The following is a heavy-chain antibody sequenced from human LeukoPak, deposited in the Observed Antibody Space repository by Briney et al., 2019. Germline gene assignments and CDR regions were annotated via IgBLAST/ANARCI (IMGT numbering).Heavy chain of an antibody. Sequence: PSGTLSLTCAVSGGSISSSYWWSWVRQPPGKGLEWIGEIYHSGSTNYNPSLKSRVTISVDTSKNQFSLKLTSVTAADTAVYYCARDSGYSYGYSLDYWGQGNLVTVSS. D-gene: IGHD5-18*01. CDR3: ARDSGYSYGYSLDY. V-gene: IGHV4-4*02. CDR2: IYHSGST. J-gene: IGHJ4*02. CDR1: GGSISSSYW.